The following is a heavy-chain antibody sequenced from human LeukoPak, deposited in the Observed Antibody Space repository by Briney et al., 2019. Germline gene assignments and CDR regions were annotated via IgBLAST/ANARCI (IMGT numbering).Heavy chain of an antibody. CDR3: ARAGDIVVVPAAMPGVTFDI. Sequence: SETLSLTCTVSGGSISSYYWSWIRQPPGKGLEWIGYIYYSGSTNYNPSLKSRVTISVDTSKNQFSLKLSSVTAADTGVCYCARAGDIVVVPAAMPGVTFDIWGQGTMVTVSS. CDR1: GGSISSYY. J-gene: IGHJ3*02. CDR2: IYYSGST. V-gene: IGHV4-59*01. D-gene: IGHD2-2*01.